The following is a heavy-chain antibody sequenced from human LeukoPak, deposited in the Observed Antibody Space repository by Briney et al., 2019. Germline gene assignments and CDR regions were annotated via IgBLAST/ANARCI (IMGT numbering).Heavy chain of an antibody. Sequence: GASVKVSCKASGYTFPNSGITWVRQAPGQGLEWMGWISAYSGNTNYAQKLQGRVTMTTDTSTSIAYMELRSLRSDDTAVYYCARFAPESRHCSSTSCYSLGYWGQGTLVTVSS. V-gene: IGHV1-18*01. CDR2: ISAYSGNT. D-gene: IGHD2-2*01. CDR1: GYTFPNSG. CDR3: ARFAPESRHCSSTSCYSLGY. J-gene: IGHJ4*02.